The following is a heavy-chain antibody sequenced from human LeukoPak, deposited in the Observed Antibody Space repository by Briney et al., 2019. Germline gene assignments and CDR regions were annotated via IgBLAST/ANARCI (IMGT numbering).Heavy chain of an antibody. V-gene: IGHV1-2*02. Sequence: ASVKVSCKASGYTFTGYYMHWVRQAPGQGLEWMGWINPNSGGTNYAQKFQGRVTMTRDTSISTAYMELSSLRSEDTAVYYCARVRGGIAVADNWFDPWGQGALVTVSS. CDR3: ARVRGGIAVADNWFDP. CDR2: INPNSGGT. J-gene: IGHJ5*02. CDR1: GYTFTGYY. D-gene: IGHD6-19*01.